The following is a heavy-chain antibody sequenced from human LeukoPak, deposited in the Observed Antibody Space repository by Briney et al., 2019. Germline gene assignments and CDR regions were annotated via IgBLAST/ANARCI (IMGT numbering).Heavy chain of an antibody. CDR1: GFTFSSYL. V-gene: IGHV3-7*01. J-gene: IGHJ5*02. CDR2: INQDGSRK. CDR3: EGAWS. Sequence: GGSLRLSCAASGFTFSSYLMNWVRQAPGKGLEWVANINQDGSRKNYVDSVKGRFTISRGNAKNSLYLQMNSPRAEDTAVYYCEGAWSWGQGALVTVSS. D-gene: IGHD6-19*01.